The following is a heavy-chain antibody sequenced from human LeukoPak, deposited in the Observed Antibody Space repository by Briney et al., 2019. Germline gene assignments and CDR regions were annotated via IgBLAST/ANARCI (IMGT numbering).Heavy chain of an antibody. CDR3: ARVKGYALDY. CDR1: GVSISSGSYY. Sequence: SETLSLTCTVSGVSISSGSYYWRWIRQPAGKGLEWIVHIYTSGSTNYTPSLKSRVTISVDTSKNQFSLKLSSVTAADTAVYYCARVKGYALDYWGQGTLVTVSS. J-gene: IGHJ4*02. D-gene: IGHD5-12*01. CDR2: IYTSGST. V-gene: IGHV4-61*09.